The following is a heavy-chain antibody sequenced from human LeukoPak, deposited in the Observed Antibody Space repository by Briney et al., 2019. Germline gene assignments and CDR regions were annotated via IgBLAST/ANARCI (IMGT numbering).Heavy chain of an antibody. J-gene: IGHJ4*02. CDR1: GFTFSSYA. V-gene: IGHV3-30-3*01. CDR3: ATHNYYDSSGYSVFDY. CDR2: ISYDGSNK. Sequence: GGSLRLSCAASGFTFSSYAMHWARQAPGKGLEWVAVISYDGSNKYYADSVKGRFTISRDNSKNTLYLQMNSLRAEDTAVYYCATHNYYDSSGYSVFDYWGQGTLVTVSS. D-gene: IGHD3-22*01.